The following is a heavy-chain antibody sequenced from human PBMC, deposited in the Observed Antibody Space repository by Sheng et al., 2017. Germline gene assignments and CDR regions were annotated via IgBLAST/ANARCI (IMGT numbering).Heavy chain of an antibody. CDR3: ARSNAGIAAGWSYYYYMDV. CDR1: GGTFSSYA. D-gene: IGHD6-13*01. Sequence: QVQLVQSGAEVKKPGSSVKVSCKASGGTFSSYAISWVRQAPGQGLEWMGGIIPIFGTANYAQKFQGRVTITTDESTSTAYMELSSLRSEDTAVYYCARSNAGIAAGWSYYYYMDVWGKGTTVTVSS. V-gene: IGHV1-69*05. CDR2: IIPIFGTA. J-gene: IGHJ6*03.